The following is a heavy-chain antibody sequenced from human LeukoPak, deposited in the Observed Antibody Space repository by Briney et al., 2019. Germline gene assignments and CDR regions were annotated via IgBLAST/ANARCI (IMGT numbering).Heavy chain of an antibody. D-gene: IGHD3-10*01. V-gene: IGHV3-21*01. CDR2: ISGGSGSHI. Sequence: GGSLRLSCAASGFTFRRYAMSWLRQAPGKGLEWISSISGGSGSHILYVDPVKGRFTISRDNAKNSLYLQMDSLTAEDTAVYYCAKEFPCPSYGMDVWGQGTTVTASS. CDR1: GFTFRRYA. J-gene: IGHJ6*02. CDR3: AKEFPCPSYGMDV.